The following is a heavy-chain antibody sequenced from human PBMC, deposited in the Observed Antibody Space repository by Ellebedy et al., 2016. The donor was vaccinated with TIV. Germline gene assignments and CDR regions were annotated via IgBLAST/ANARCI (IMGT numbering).Heavy chain of an antibody. J-gene: IGHJ6*02. D-gene: IGHD6-19*01. CDR2: ISSNGGST. CDR1: GFTFSSYA. CDR3: VKMGGLAEGQWLVGPESGYYYGMDV. V-gene: IGHV3-64D*06. Sequence: GGSLRLSXSASGFTFSSYAMHWVRQAPGKGLEYVSAISSNGGSTYYADSVKGRFTISRDNSKNTLYLQMSSLRAEDTAVYYCVKMGGLAEGQWLVGPESGYYYGMDVWGQGTTVTVSS.